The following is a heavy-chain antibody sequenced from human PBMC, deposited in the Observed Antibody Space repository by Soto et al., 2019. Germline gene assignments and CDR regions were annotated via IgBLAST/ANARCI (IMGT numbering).Heavy chain of an antibody. Sequence: SGPTLVKPTQTLTLTCTFSGFSLSTSGVGVGWIRQPPGKALEWLALIYWDDDKRYSPSLKSRLTITKDTSKNQVVLTMTNMDPVDTATYYCAHRLFERWWWQSYDWFDPWGQGTLVTVSS. V-gene: IGHV2-5*02. CDR1: GFSLSTSGVG. D-gene: IGHD2-21*01. CDR2: IYWDDDK. CDR3: AHRLFERWWWQSYDWFDP. J-gene: IGHJ5*02.